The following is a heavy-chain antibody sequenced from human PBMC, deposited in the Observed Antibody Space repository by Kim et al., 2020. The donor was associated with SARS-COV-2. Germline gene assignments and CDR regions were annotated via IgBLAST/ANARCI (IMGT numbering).Heavy chain of an antibody. CDR1: GHTFTGYA. CDR2: ISTNTGIP. J-gene: IGHJ4*02. V-gene: IGHV7-4-1*02. CDR3: AFLTGTRRFLY. Sequence: ASVKVSCKAFGHTFTGYAMNWVRQAPGQGLEWMGWISTNTGIPTYAQGFTGRFVFSLDTSVSTAFLQISGLKAEDTAVYYCAFLTGTRRFLYWGQGTLVTVSS. D-gene: IGHD1-7*01.